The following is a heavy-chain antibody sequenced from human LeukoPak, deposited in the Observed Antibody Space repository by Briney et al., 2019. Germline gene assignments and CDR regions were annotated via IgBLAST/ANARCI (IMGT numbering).Heavy chain of an antibody. D-gene: IGHD2-15*01. V-gene: IGHV4-30-2*01. CDR1: GGSISSGGYS. CDR2: IYHSGST. CDR3: ARARVGYCSGGSCYSAGYSYGRYWYFDL. J-gene: IGHJ2*01. Sequence: PSQTLSLTCAVSGGSISSGGYSWSWIRQPPGKGLEWIGYIYHSGSTYYHPSLKSRVTISVDRSKNQFSLKLSSVTAADTAVYYCARARVGYCSGGSCYSAGYSYGRYWYFDLWGRGTLVTVSS.